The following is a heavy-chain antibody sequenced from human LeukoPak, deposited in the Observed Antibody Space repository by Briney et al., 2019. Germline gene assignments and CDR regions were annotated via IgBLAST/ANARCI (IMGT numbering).Heavy chain of an antibody. Sequence: GGSLRLSCEASGFTFSDYSMIWVRQAPGEGLEWLSYITSTSDTIYYADSVKGRFTSSRDNAKNSVYLQMNSLRAEDTAVYYWARSSGYPFFDYWGQGTLVTVSS. J-gene: IGHJ4*02. V-gene: IGHV3-48*01. CDR2: ITSTSDTI. CDR3: ARSSGYPFFDY. D-gene: IGHD3-22*01. CDR1: GFTFSDYS.